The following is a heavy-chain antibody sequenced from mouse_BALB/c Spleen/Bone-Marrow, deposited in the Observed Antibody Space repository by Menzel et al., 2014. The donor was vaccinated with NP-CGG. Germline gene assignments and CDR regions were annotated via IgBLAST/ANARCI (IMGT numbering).Heavy chain of an antibody. J-gene: IGHJ1*01. CDR3: ARFITTVVAKYFDV. V-gene: IGHV1-87*01. CDR2: IYPGDGDT. D-gene: IGHD1-1*01. CDR1: GYTFXSYW. Sequence: VKLMESGAELARPGASVKLSCKASGYTFXSYWMQWVKQRPGQGLEWIGAIYPGDGDTRYTQKFKGKATLTADKSSSTAYMQLSSLASEDSAVYYCARFITTVVAKYFDVWGAGTTVTVSS.